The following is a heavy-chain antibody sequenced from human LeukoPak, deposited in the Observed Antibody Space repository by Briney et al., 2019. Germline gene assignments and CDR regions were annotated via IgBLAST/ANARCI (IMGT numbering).Heavy chain of an antibody. CDR2: MNPNSGNT. CDR3: ARGRHGGWYSYYYYYMDV. V-gene: IGHV1-8*03. CDR1: GYTFTSYD. Sequence: ASVKVSCKASGYTFTSYDINWVRQATGQGLEWMGWMNPNSGNTGYAQKFQGRVTITRNTSISTAYMELSSLRSEDTAVYYCARGRHGGWYSYYYYYMDVWGKGTTVTVSS. D-gene: IGHD6-19*01. J-gene: IGHJ6*03.